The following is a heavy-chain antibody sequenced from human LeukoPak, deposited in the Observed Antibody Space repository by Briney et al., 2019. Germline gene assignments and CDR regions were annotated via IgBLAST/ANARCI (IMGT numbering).Heavy chain of an antibody. J-gene: IGHJ4*02. CDR1: GGSFSGYY. CDR3: ASIPVTVTDYHFDY. V-gene: IGHV4-59*12. D-gene: IGHD4-17*01. Sequence: PSETLSLTCAVYGGSFSGYYWSWIRQPPGKGLEWIGYIYYSGSTSYNPSRKSRVTISVDTSKNQFSLKLSSVTAADTAVYYCASIPVTVTDYHFDYWGQGTLVTVSS. CDR2: IYYSGST.